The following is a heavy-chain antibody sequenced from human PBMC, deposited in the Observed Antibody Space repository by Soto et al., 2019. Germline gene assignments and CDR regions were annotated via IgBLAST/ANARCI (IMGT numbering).Heavy chain of an antibody. V-gene: IGHV3-33*01. CDR1: GFTFGRSG. CDR2: IWFDGSKK. D-gene: IGHD5-12*01. CDR3: ARDLNTGYIDY. Sequence: QVQMVESGGGVVLPGTSLRLSCVASGFTFGRSGMHWVRQAPGGALEWVAIIWFDGSKKYYADSVKGRLTVSRDNSKNTLYLQMDSLRGDDTAVYYCARDLNTGYIDYWGQGTLVTVSS. J-gene: IGHJ4*02.